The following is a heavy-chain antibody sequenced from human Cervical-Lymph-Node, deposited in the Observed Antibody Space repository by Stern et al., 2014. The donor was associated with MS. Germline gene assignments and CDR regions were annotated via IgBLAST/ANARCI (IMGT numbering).Heavy chain of an antibody. CDR1: GFAFSTYG. V-gene: IGHV3-30*03. CDR2: ISFDGAKT. J-gene: IGHJ4*02. D-gene: IGHD6-19*01. CDR3: ARGSDWYPLVY. Sequence: QVQLVESGGGVVQPGRSLRLSCSPSGFAFSTYGMHWVRQAPGKGLEWVALISFDGAKTYYADSVKGRFTISRDNPKNTLYLQMKSLRGEDTAVYYCARGSDWYPLVYWGQGTLVTVSS.